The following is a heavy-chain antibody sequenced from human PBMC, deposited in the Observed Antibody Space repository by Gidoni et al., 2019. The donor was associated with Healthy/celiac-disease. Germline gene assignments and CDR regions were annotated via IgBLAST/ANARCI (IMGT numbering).Heavy chain of an antibody. Sequence: QVQLQESGPGLVKPSQTLSLTCTVSGGSISSGGYYWSWTRQHPGKGLEWIGYIYYSGSTYYNPSLKSRVTISVDTSKNQFSLKLSSVTAADTAVYYCARDLAPMVYAPKGIGYYYGMDVWGQGTTVTVSS. CDR1: GGSISSGGYY. D-gene: IGHD2-8*01. CDR2: IYYSGST. CDR3: ARDLAPMVYAPKGIGYYYGMDV. J-gene: IGHJ6*02. V-gene: IGHV4-31*03.